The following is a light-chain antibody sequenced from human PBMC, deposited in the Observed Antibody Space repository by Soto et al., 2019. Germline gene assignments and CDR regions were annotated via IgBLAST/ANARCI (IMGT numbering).Light chain of an antibody. Sequence: QLVLTQPPSVSGAPGQRGTISCTGSSSNIGAGYDVHWYQQLPGTAPKLLIYGNSNRPSGVPDRFSGAKSGTSASLAITGLQAEDVADYYCQSYDSSLSGCVFGGGTKLTVL. V-gene: IGLV1-40*01. CDR3: QSYDSSLSGCV. J-gene: IGLJ2*01. CDR1: SSNIGAGYD. CDR2: GNS.